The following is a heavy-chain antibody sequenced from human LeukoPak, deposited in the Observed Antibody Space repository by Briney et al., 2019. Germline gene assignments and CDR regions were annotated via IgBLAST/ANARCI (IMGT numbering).Heavy chain of an antibody. CDR1: GFTFSSYA. CDR2: ISYDGSNK. V-gene: IGHV3-30-3*01. J-gene: IGHJ4*02. CDR3: ARAIAAAGERYLDY. D-gene: IGHD6-13*01. Sequence: GGSLRLSCAASGFTFSSYAMHWVRQAPGKGLEWVAVISYDGSNKYYADSVKGRFTISRDNSKNTLYLQMNSLRAEDTAVYYCARAIAAAGERYLDYWGQGTLVTVSS.